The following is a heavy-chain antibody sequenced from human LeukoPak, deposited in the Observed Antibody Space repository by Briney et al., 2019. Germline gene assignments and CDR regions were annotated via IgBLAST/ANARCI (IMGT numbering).Heavy chain of an antibody. CDR3: AKEDAVVPAARHWFDY. J-gene: IGHJ5*01. CDR2: ISGSGART. CDR1: GFTFSKYA. Sequence: GGSLRLSCASSGFTFSKYAMSWVRQAPGKGLQWVSGISGSGARTYYADSVKGRFTISRDNSKNTLYLQMNSLRAEDTAVYYCAKEDAVVPAARHWFDYWGQGTLVTVSS. V-gene: IGHV3-23*01. D-gene: IGHD2-2*01.